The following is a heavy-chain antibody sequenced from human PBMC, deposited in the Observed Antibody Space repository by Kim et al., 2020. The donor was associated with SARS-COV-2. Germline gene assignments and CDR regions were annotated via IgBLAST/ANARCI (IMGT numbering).Heavy chain of an antibody. D-gene: IGHD3-10*01. CDR3: VKQKSDSLRYWGSGIRPGVFDF. J-gene: IGHJ4*02. Sequence: GSLRLSCAASGFTFSSSAMSWVRQAPGKGLEWVSGISGSGAYTKYADSVKGRFTISRDYSKSTLSLEMNSLRADDTAIYYCVKQKSDSLRYWGSGIRPGVFDFWGQGSPVTVSS. V-gene: IGHV3-23*01. CDR2: ISGSGAYT. CDR1: GFTFSSSA.